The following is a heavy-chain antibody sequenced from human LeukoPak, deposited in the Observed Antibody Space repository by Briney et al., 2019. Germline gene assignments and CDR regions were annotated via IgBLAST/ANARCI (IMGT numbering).Heavy chain of an antibody. CDR3: AKDAGWELPTFDY. CDR2: IRYDGSNK. D-gene: IGHD1-26*01. J-gene: IGHJ4*02. CDR1: GFTFSSYG. Sequence: GGSLRLSCAASGFTFSSYGMHWVRQAPGRGLEWVAFIRYDGSNKYYADSVKGRFTISRDNSKNTLYLQMNSLRAEDTAVYYCAKDAGWELPTFDYWGQGTLVTVSS. V-gene: IGHV3-30*02.